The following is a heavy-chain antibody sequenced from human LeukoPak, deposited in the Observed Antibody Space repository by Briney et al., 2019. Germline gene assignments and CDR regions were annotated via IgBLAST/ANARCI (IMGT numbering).Heavy chain of an antibody. D-gene: IGHD3-16*01. J-gene: IGHJ4*02. V-gene: IGHV4-30-4*01. CDR2: IYYIGGT. Sequence: ASQTLSLTPTVSLGSISSGDYYWGWIRHPPGTGLEWIVYIYYIGGTYYNPSLKSRVTISVDTTKNHFDLKLRSWTAADTAVYCGGRDYEYGAFHYWGEGTLVTVSS. CDR1: LGSISSGDYY. CDR3: GRDYEYGAFHY.